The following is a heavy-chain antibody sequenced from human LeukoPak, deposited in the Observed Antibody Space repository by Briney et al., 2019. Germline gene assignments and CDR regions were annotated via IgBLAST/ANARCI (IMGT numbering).Heavy chain of an antibody. CDR1: GGSISNYY. CDR3: AREDPQTTVPEGMDV. CDR2: IYYSGTT. D-gene: IGHD4-17*01. Sequence: SETLSLTCTVSGGSISNYYWSWIRQSPGKGLEWIGYIYYSGTTNYNPPLKSRVTISVDTSKNQFSLQLRSVTAADTAVYYCAREDPQTTVPEGMDVWGQGTTVTVSS. V-gene: IGHV4-59*01. J-gene: IGHJ6*02.